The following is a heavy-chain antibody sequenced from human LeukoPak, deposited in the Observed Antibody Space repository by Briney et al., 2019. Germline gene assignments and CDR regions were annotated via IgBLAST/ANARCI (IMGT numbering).Heavy chain of an antibody. J-gene: IGHJ5*02. Sequence: GGSLRLSCRASGFTFDDYSMHWVRQSPGRGLEWVALITWSGDGTYYADSVKGRFIISRDNAKNSLYLQMNSLRAEDTAVYYCARVHSSSWYFNLWGQGTLVTVSS. D-gene: IGHD6-13*01. CDR1: GFTFDDYS. CDR2: ITWSGDGT. V-gene: IGHV3-43*01. CDR3: ARVHSSSWYFNL.